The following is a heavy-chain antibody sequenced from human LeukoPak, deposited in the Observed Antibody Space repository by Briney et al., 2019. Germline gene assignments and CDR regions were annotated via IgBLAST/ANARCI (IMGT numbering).Heavy chain of an antibody. V-gene: IGHV4-59*01. Sequence: SETLSLTCTVSGGSISSYYWSWIRQPPGKGLEWIGYIYYSGSTNYNPSLKSRVTISVDTSKNQFSLKLSSVTAADTAVYYCARDSSSWIQLWSYFDYWGQGTLVTVSS. D-gene: IGHD5-18*01. CDR3: ARDSSSWIQLWSYFDY. CDR2: IYYSGST. J-gene: IGHJ4*02. CDR1: GGSISSYY.